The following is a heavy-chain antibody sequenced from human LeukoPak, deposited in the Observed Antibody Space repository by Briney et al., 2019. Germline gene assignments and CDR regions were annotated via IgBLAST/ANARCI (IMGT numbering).Heavy chain of an antibody. D-gene: IGHD6-6*01. CDR2: IRYDGSKK. J-gene: IGHJ4*02. V-gene: IGHV3-30*02. CDR1: GFTFSNYG. Sequence: GGSLRLSCAASGFTFSNYGMHWVRQAPGKGLEWVAFIRYDGSKKYYVDSVKGRFTISRDNSKNTLYLQMNSLRTEDTAEYYCAKGSSSSYWNFDYWGQGTLVTVSS. CDR3: AKGSSSSYWNFDY.